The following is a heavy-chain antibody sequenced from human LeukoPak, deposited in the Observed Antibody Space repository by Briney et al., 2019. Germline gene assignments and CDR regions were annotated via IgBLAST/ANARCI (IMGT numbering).Heavy chain of an antibody. V-gene: IGHV1-2*02. CDR1: GYSFPAYY. Sequence: ASVKVSCKASGYSFPAYYIHWVRQAPGQGLEWLGWIYPNSGDTDYAQDFQGRVTMTRDTSSSIAYMELRGLGSDDPAVYYCARRMATRIDFWGQGTLVTVSS. J-gene: IGHJ4*02. CDR2: IYPNSGDT. D-gene: IGHD5-12*01. CDR3: ARRMATRIDF.